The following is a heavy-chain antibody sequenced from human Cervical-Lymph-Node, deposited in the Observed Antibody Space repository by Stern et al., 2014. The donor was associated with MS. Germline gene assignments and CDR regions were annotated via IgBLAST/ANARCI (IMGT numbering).Heavy chain of an antibody. V-gene: IGHV3-33*01. CDR3: ARGHIPYAYNYLFDY. CDR2: AWYDGSTA. CDR1: GFTFSSYG. D-gene: IGHD5-24*01. Sequence: VQLVESGGGVVQPGTSLRLSWAASGFTFSSYGMHWVRQAPGKGLGWVELAWYDGSTAYYTNSVKGRFTISRDNSKNTLSLQMNSLTAEDTAVYYCARGHIPYAYNYLFDYWGQGTLVTVSS. J-gene: IGHJ4*02.